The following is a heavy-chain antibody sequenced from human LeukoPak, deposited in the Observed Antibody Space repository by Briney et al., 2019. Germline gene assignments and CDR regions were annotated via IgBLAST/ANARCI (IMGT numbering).Heavy chain of an antibody. J-gene: IGHJ4*02. CDR2: IYYSGST. CDR3: ARGSYCGGDCYPRRVAYFDY. Sequence: SETLSLTCTVSGGSISSSYWSWIRQPPGKGLEWIGYIYYSGSTNYNPSLKSRVTISVDTSKNQFSLKLSSVTAADTAVYYCARGSYCGGDCYPRRVAYFDYWGQGTLVTVSS. CDR1: GGSISSSY. V-gene: IGHV4-59*12. D-gene: IGHD2-21*02.